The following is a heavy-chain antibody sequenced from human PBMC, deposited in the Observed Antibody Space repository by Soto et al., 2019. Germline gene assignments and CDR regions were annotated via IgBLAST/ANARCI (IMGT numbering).Heavy chain of an antibody. V-gene: IGHV3-15*07. CDR3: TTGPYSSGWSGFDF. J-gene: IGHJ4*02. D-gene: IGHD6-19*01. CDR2: IKRNTDGGTA. CDR1: SFTFSNIW. Sequence: EVPLVESGGGSVQPGGSLRLSCAASSFTFSNIWMNWVRQTPGKGLEWVGRIKRNTDGGTADYAAPVKGRFTVSRDDSKDTLYLHMSSLKAEDTAVYYCTTGPYSSGWSGFDFWGQGILVTVSS.